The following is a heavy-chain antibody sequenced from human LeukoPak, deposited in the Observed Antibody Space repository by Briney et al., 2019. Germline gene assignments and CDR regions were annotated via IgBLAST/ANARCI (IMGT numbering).Heavy chain of an antibody. V-gene: IGHV4-34*01. CDR1: GGSFSGYY. J-gene: IGHJ5*02. Sequence: KPSETLSLTRAVYGGSFSGYYWSWIRQPPGKGLEWIGEINHSGSTNYNPSLKSRVTISVDTSKNQFSLKLSSVTAADTAVYYCARVKGVKGTSWFDPWGQGTLVTVSS. D-gene: IGHD3-10*01. CDR2: INHSGST. CDR3: ARVKGVKGTSWFDP.